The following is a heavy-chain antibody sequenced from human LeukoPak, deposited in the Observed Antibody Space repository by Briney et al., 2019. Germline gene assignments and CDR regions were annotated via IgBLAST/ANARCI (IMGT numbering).Heavy chain of an antibody. CDR3: ARMITFGGVIVLDS. D-gene: IGHD3-16*02. CDR2: INHSGST. CDR1: GGSFSGYY. J-gene: IGHJ4*02. V-gene: IGHV4-34*01. Sequence: SETLSLTCAVYGGSFSGYYWSWIRQPPGKGLEWIGEINHSGSTNYNPSLKSRVTISVDTSKNQFSLILSSVTAADTAVYFCARMITFGGVIVLDSWGQGTLVTVSS.